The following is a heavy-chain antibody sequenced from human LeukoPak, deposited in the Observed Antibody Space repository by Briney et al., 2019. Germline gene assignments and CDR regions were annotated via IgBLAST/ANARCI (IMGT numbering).Heavy chain of an antibody. D-gene: IGHD5-18*01. CDR1: GFTFSSYA. CDR3: AKAPTSMVNSYFDY. J-gene: IGHJ4*02. V-gene: IGHV3-23*01. Sequence: GGSLRLSCAASGFTFSSYAMSWVRQAPGKGLEWVSAISGSGGSTYYAGSVKGRFTISRDNSKNTLYLQMNSLRAEDTAVYSCAKAPTSMVNSYFDYWGQGTLVTVSS. CDR2: ISGSGGST.